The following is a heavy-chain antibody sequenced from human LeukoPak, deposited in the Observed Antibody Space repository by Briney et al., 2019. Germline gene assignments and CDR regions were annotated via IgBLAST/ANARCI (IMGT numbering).Heavy chain of an antibody. J-gene: IGHJ6*03. CDR1: GFTFSSYS. CDR2: ISTNGGST. CDR3: ARDSQTGNYYYYMDV. Sequence: GGSLRLSCAASGFTFSSYSMNWVRQAPGKGLEYVSSISTNGGSTYYANSVKGIFTISRDNSKNTLYLQMGSLRAEDMAVYYCARDSQTGNYYYYMDVWGKGTTVTVSS. V-gene: IGHV3-64*01.